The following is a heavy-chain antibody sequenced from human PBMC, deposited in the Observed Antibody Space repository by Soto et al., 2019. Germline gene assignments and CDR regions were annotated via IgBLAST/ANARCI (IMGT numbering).Heavy chain of an antibody. J-gene: IGHJ6*03. Sequence: EVQLVESGGGLVQPGGSLRLSCAASGFTFSSYSMNWVRQAPGKGLEWVSCISSSSSTIYYADSVKGRFTISRDNAKNSLYLQMNSLRAEDTAVYYCARVWVRGPRAIYYMDVWGKGTTVTVSS. D-gene: IGHD3-10*01. CDR3: ARVWVRGPRAIYYMDV. V-gene: IGHV3-48*01. CDR2: ISSSSSTI. CDR1: GFTFSSYS.